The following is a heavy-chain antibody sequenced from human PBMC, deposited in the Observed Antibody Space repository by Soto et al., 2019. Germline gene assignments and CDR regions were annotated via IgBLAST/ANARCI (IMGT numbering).Heavy chain of an antibody. J-gene: IGHJ5*02. D-gene: IGHD6-13*01. CDR3: TRDASRDSSARGWFDP. V-gene: IGHV3-21*01. CDR1: GFTFRSFT. Sequence: SLRLSCAASGFTFRSFTMNWVRQAPGKGLGWVSTISSNSAYIYYTDALRGRFTISRDNAKNSLHLQMNSLRAEDTAVYYCTRDASRDSSARGWFDPWGPGTLVTVS. CDR2: ISSNSAYI.